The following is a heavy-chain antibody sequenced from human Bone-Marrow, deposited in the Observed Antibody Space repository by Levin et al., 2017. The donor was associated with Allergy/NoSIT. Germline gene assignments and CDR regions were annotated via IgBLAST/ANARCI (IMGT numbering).Heavy chain of an antibody. CDR3: AKDMYYFGSATYNLRAFEF. V-gene: IGHV3-23*01. J-gene: IGHJ4*02. CDR1: GFTLINYG. Sequence: GGSLRLSCEASGFTLINYGMSWVRQAPGKGLEWVSSFSGNGDNTFYADSVQGRFTISRDGSKNRLYLQMSSLRAEDTATYYCAKDMYYFGSATYNLRAFEFWGQGTRVTVSS. D-gene: IGHD3-10*01. CDR2: FSGNGDNT.